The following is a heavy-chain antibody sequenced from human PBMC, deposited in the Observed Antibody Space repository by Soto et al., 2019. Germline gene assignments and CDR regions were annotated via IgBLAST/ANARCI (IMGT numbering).Heavy chain of an antibody. CDR2: IYYSGST. CDR1: GDSMHSSSYY. CDR3: ASQLRMAAADKSGFAV. V-gene: IGHV4-39*01. J-gene: IGHJ3*01. Sequence: KPAETLSLTCTVSGDSMHSSSYYWGWIRQPPGKGLAWIGSIYYSGSTYYTPSLRSRVTISIDTSKNQFSLKLRSVTAADTAVYFCASQLRMAAADKSGFAVWGQGTMVTVSS. D-gene: IGHD6-13*01.